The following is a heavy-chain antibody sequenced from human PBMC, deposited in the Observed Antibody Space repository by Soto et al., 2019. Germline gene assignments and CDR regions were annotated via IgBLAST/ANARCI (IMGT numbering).Heavy chain of an antibody. CDR1: GYMFITYG. J-gene: IGHJ2*01. V-gene: IGHV1-18*01. CDR3: ARARYFATVNRQWWYFDL. CDR2: MSTSNGDT. Sequence: GPGMKKPGASVKVSCKASGYMFITYGFNWVRQAPGQGLEWMGWMSTSNGDTKTAQKFKGRVRMTSETSTTTVYMELTNLRSDDTAVYYCARARYFATVNRQWWYFDLWGRGTLGTVAS. D-gene: IGHD3-10*01.